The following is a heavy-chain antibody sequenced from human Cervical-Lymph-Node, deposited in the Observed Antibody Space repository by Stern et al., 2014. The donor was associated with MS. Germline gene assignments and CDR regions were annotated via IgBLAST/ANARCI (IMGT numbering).Heavy chain of an antibody. J-gene: IGHJ5*02. Sequence: QVQLVESGAEVKKPGASVKVSCKASGYTFSDYDINWVRQATGQGLAWMGWMNPSTGNTGYAQKFQGRVAMTRNTSINTAYMELSSLTSEDTAVYYCVKAYAWERNWFDPWGQGTLVTVSS. CDR1: GYTFSDYD. CDR3: VKAYAWERNWFDP. D-gene: IGHD1-26*01. V-gene: IGHV1-8*01. CDR2: MNPSTGNT.